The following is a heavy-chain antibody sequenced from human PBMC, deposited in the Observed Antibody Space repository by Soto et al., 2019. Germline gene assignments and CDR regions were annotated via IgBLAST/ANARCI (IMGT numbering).Heavy chain of an antibody. CDR1: GFTFDDYA. J-gene: IGHJ4*02. CDR2: ISWNSGNI. V-gene: IGHV3-9*01. D-gene: IGHD1-26*01. CDR3: AKGRGGSYGRYYFDY. Sequence: EVQLVESGGGLVQPGRSLRLSCAASGFTFDDYAMHWVRQAPGKGLEWLSGISWNSGNIGYADSVKGRFTISRDNAKNSLYLQMNSLRPEDTALYYVAKGRGGSYGRYYFDYWGQGTLVTVSS.